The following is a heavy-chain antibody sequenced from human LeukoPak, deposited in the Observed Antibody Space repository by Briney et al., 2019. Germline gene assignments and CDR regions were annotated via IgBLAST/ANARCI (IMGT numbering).Heavy chain of an antibody. CDR1: GGSFSGYY. D-gene: IGHD5-24*01. V-gene: IGHV4-34*01. J-gene: IGHJ4*02. CDR2: INHSGST. Sequence: PSETLSLTCAVYGGSFSGYYWSWIRQPPGKGLEWIGEINHSGSTNYNPSLKSRVTISVDTSKNQFSLKLSSVTAADTAVYYCARMATTNRDYWGQGTLVTVSS. CDR3: ARMATTNRDY.